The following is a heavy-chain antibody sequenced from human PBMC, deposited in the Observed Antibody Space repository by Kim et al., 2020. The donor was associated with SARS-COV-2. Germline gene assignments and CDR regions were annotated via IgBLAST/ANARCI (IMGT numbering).Heavy chain of an antibody. V-gene: IGHV3-30*04. J-gene: IGHJ4*02. CDR3: ASSVDLTTVTY. D-gene: IGHD4-17*01. CDR2: ISYDGSNK. CDR1: GFTFSSYA. Sequence: GGSLRLSCAASGFTFSSYAMHWVRQAPGKGLEWVAVISYDGSNKYYADSVKGRFTISRDNSKNTLYLQMNSLRAEDTAVYYCASSVDLTTVTYWGQGTLVTVSS.